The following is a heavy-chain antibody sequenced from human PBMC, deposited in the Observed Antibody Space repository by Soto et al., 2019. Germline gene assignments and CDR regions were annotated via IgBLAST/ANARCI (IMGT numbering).Heavy chain of an antibody. J-gene: IGHJ4*02. V-gene: IGHV4-39*01. CDR3: ARQRTTVVTQAYFDH. CDR1: GESISSGSYY. CDR2: IYYSGRT. Sequence: SETLSLTCIVSGESISSGSYYWYWIRRARGKGLEWIGSIYYSGRTYYNPSFKSRVTISIDTSKNQLSLKLSSVTATDTAVYYCARQRTTVVTQAYFDHWGQGALVTVSS. D-gene: IGHD2-21*02.